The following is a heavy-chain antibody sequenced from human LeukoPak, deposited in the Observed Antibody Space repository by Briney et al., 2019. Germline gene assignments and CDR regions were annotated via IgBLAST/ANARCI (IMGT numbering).Heavy chain of an antibody. V-gene: IGHV4-38-2*02. CDR2: IYHSGST. CDR1: GYSISSGYY. J-gene: IGHJ5*02. D-gene: IGHD3-9*01. CDR3: ARGADMRYFDWLLPEVLWFDP. Sequence: SETLSLTCTVSGYSISSGYYWGWIRQPPGKGLEWIGSIYHSGSTYYNPSLKSRVTISVDTSKNQFSLNLSSVTAAGTAVYYCARGADMRYFDWLLPEVLWFDPWGQGTLVTVSS.